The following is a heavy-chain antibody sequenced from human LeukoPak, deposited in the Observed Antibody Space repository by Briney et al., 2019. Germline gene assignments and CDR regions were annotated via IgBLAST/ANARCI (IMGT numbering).Heavy chain of an antibody. Sequence: ASVKVSCKASGYTFTSYGISWVRQAPGQGLEWMGWVSGYNGNTKNAQKLQGRVTMTTDTSTSTAYMELRSLRSDDTAVYYCARGSLITGTPKGDDAFDIWGQGTMVTVSS. CDR1: GYTFTSYG. CDR3: ARGSLITGTPKGDDAFDI. CDR2: VSGYNGNT. D-gene: IGHD1-7*01. J-gene: IGHJ3*02. V-gene: IGHV1-18*01.